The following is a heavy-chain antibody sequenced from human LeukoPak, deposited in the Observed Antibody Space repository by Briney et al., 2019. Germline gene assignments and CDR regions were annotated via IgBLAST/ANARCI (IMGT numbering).Heavy chain of an antibody. CDR1: GGSISSGAYY. CDR2: IYTTGST. J-gene: IGHJ4*02. D-gene: IGHD3-10*01. V-gene: IGHV4-61*09. CDR3: ATDRVSRGYYGSGSYDFDY. Sequence: TLSLTCTVSGGSISSGAYYWSWIRQPAGKGLEWIGHIYTTGSTSYSPSLKSRVTISIDPSTNQLSLNLRSVTAADTAVYYCATDRVSRGYYGSGSYDFDYWGQGTLVTVSS.